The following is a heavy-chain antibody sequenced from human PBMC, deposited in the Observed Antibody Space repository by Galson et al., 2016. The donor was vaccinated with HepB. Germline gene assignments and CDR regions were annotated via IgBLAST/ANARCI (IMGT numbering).Heavy chain of an antibody. CDR3: ARFATRDFYGLAV. CDR2: IYYSGSS. J-gene: IGHJ6*02. Sequence: LSLTCTVSGGSLSRNYWSWIRQSPGKGLEWIGYIYYSGSSHYNPSLESRVTILVDTSKNQFFLKLNSVTAADTAVYYCARFATRDFYGLAVWGPGTTVAVSS. D-gene: IGHD5-24*01. CDR1: GGSLSRNY. V-gene: IGHV4-59*08.